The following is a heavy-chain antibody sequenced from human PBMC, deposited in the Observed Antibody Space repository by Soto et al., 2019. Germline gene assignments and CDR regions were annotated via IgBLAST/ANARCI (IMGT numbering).Heavy chain of an antibody. J-gene: IGHJ4*02. CDR2: INPNSGGT. D-gene: IGHD1-1*01. CDR3: ARTLQLRVWVYFDY. CDR1: GYTFTGYY. V-gene: IGHV1-2*04. Sequence: GASVKVSCKASGYTFTGYYMHWVRQAPGQGLEWMGWINPNSGGTNYAQKFQGWVTMTRDTSISTAYMELSRLRSDDTAVYYCARTLQLRVWVYFDYWGQGTLVTVSS.